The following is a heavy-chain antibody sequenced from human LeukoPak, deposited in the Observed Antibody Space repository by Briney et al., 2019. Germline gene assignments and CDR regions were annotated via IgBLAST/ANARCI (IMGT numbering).Heavy chain of an antibody. D-gene: IGHD3-16*02. Sequence: PGGSLRLSCAASGFTFSNAWMSWVRQAPGRGLEWVGRIKSKTDGGTTDYAAPVKGRFTISRDDSKNTLYLQMNSLKTEDTAVYYCARGGRLRLGELSSWGQGTLVTVSS. J-gene: IGHJ5*02. CDR2: IKSKTDGGTT. CDR1: GFTFSNAW. CDR3: ARGGRLRLGELSS. V-gene: IGHV3-15*01.